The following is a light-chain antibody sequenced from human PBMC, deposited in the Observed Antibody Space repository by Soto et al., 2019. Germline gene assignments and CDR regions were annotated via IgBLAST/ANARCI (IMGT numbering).Light chain of an antibody. CDR1: ESVSYN. V-gene: IGKV3-15*01. CDR3: QQSKNWPPLT. Sequence: EIVMTQSPATLSVSPGETATLSCRASESVSYNLAWYQQKPGQGPRLLIYGAFTRATGIPARFSGSGSGTEFTITISSLQSEDFAVYYCQQSKNWPPLTFGGGTKVEIK. CDR2: GAF. J-gene: IGKJ4*01.